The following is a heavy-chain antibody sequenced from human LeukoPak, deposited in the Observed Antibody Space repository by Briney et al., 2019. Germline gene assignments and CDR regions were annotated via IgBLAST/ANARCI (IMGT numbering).Heavy chain of an antibody. J-gene: IGHJ5*02. Sequence: GRSLRLSCAASGFTFSSYGMHWVRQAPGKGLEWVAVISYDGSNKQYADSVKGRFTISRDNSKNTLYLQMNSLRAEDTAVYYCARDGPRLPTIFGTFDTWGQGTLVTVSS. CDR3: ARDGPRLPTIFGTFDT. CDR1: GFTFSSYG. V-gene: IGHV3-30*03. CDR2: ISYDGSNK. D-gene: IGHD3-3*01.